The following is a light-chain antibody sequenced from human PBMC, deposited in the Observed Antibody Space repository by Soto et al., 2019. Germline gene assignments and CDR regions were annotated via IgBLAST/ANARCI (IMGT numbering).Light chain of an antibody. V-gene: IGKV3-15*01. J-gene: IGKJ4*01. Sequence: EVVMTQSPATVSVSPGEGVTLSCRASQTISNDLAWYQQNPGQAPRPLIYGASTRATGVPARFSGGGSGTEFTLTIGRLQSDDVAFYYCQHENKWPPVPFGGGTKVEIK. CDR3: QHENKWPPVP. CDR2: GAS. CDR1: QTISND.